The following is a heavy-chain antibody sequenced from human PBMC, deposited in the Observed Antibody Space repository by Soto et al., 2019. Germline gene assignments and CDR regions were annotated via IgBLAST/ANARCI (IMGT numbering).Heavy chain of an antibody. V-gene: IGHV3-23*01. D-gene: IGHD6-19*01. Sequence: EVQLLESGGGLVQPGGSLRLSCAASGFTFSSYAMSWVRQAPGKGLEWVSAISGSGGTTYYADSVKGRFTFSRDNSKITLYLQMNSLRAEDTAVYYCAKTATGWFRAFEIWGQGTMVTVSS. CDR1: GFTFSSYA. J-gene: IGHJ3*02. CDR2: ISGSGGTT. CDR3: AKTATGWFRAFEI.